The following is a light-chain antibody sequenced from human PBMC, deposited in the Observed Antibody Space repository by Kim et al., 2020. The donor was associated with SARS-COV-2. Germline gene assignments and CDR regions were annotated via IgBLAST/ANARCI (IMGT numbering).Light chain of an antibody. V-gene: IGLV2-8*01. J-gene: IGLJ2*01. CDR1: SSDVGAYNY. Sequence: QSALTQPPSASGSPGQSITISCSGTSSDVGAYNYVSWYQQHPGKAPKVMIYDVNQRPSGVPDRFSGSKSGNTASLTVSGLLAEDEADYYCASYGGSNNLIFGGGTQLTVL. CDR2: DVN. CDR3: ASYGGSNNLI.